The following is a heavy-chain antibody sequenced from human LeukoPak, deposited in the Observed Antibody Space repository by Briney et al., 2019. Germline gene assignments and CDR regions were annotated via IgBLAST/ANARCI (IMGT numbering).Heavy chain of an antibody. CDR1: GFTFSSYS. CDR3: AREVHYYDSSGYYYVPWFDP. D-gene: IGHD3-22*01. Sequence: GGSLRLSCAASGFTFSSYSMNWVRQAPGKGLEWVSSISSSSSYIYYADSVKGRFTISRDNAKNSLYLQMNSLRAEDTAVYYCAREVHYYDSSGYYYVPWFDPWGQGTLVTVSS. J-gene: IGHJ5*02. CDR2: ISSSSSYI. V-gene: IGHV3-21*01.